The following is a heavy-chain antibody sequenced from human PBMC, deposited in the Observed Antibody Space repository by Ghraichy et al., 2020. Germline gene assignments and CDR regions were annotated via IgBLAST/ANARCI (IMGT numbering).Heavy chain of an antibody. CDR1: GYTFTSYD. CDR3: ARDYGGNSGWFDP. V-gene: IGHV1-8*01. Sequence: ASVKVSCKVSGYTFTSYDINWVRQATGQGLEWVGWMNPNSGNTGYAQKFQGRVTMTRDTSISTAYMELSSLRSEDTAVYYCARDYGGNSGWFDPWGQGTLVTVSS. J-gene: IGHJ5*02. D-gene: IGHD4-23*01. CDR2: MNPNSGNT.